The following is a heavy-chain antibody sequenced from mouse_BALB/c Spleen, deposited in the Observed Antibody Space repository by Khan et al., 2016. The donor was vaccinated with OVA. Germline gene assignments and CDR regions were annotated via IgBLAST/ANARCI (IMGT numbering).Heavy chain of an antibody. CDR1: GYSFTTYY. CDR3: TRHVFVAWFTY. V-gene: IGHV1S135*01. Sequence: VQLQQSGPELMKPGASVKISCKASGYSFTTYYIHWVMQSHGTSLEWIGYIDPFSGSTTYNQKFKGKATLTVDKSSSTAYIHLSNLTSEDSAVYYCTRHVFVAWFTYWGQGTLVTVSA. J-gene: IGHJ3*01. CDR2: IDPFSGST.